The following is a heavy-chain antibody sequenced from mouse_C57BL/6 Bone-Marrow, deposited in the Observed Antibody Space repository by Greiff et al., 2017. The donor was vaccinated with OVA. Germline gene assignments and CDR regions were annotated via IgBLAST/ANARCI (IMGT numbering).Heavy chain of an antibody. D-gene: IGHD2-3*01. Sequence: LPESGAELVRPGTSVKMSCKASGYTFTNYWIGWAKQRPGHGLEWIGDIYPGGGYTNYNEKFKGKATLTADKSSSTAYMQFSSLTSEDSAIYYCACLDGYSAMDYWGQGTSATVSS. CDR1: GYTFTNYW. J-gene: IGHJ4*01. CDR3: ACLDGYSAMDY. CDR2: IYPGGGYT. V-gene: IGHV1-63*01.